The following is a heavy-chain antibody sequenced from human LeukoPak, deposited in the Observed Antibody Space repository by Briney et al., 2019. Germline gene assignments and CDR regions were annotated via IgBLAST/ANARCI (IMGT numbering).Heavy chain of an antibody. D-gene: IGHD3-3*01. Sequence: QAGRSLRLSCAASGFTFSSYGMHWVRQAPGKGLEWVAVISYDGRNKYYADSVKGRLTISRDNSKTTLYSQMNSLRPEDTAVYYCAKVKWSGNSNDAFDIWGQGTLVTVSS. J-gene: IGHJ3*02. CDR2: ISYDGRNK. CDR1: GFTFSSYG. V-gene: IGHV3-30*18. CDR3: AKVKWSGNSNDAFDI.